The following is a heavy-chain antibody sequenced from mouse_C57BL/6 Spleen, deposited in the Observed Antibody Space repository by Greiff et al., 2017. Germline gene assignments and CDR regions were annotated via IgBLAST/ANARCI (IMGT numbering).Heavy chain of an antibody. CDR1: GYTFTSYW. J-gene: IGHJ4*01. CDR3: ATYYSNYGDAMDY. Sequence: QVQLQQSGAELAKPGASVKLSCKASGYTFTSYWMHWVKQRPGQGLEWIGYINPSSGYTKYNQKFQDKATLTADKSSSTAYMQLSSLTYEDSAVYYWATYYSNYGDAMDYWGQGTSVTVSS. V-gene: IGHV1-7*01. CDR2: INPSSGYT. D-gene: IGHD2-5*01.